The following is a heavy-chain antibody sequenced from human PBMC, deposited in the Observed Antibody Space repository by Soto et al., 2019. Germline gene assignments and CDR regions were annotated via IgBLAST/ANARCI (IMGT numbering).Heavy chain of an antibody. Sequence: EVQLVESGGGLVQPGGSLRLSCAASGFTFSSYSMNWVRQAPGKGLEWVSYISSSSSTIYYADSVKGRFTISRDNAKNSLDLQMNSLRDEDTAGYYWARASGRSYLGYYYGMDVWGQGTTVTVSS. CDR2: ISSSSSTI. D-gene: IGHD1-26*01. V-gene: IGHV3-48*02. J-gene: IGHJ6*02. CDR3: ARASGRSYLGYYYGMDV. CDR1: GFTFSSYS.